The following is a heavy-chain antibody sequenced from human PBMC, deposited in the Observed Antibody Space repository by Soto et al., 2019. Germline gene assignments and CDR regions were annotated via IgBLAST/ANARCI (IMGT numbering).Heavy chain of an antibody. D-gene: IGHD3-10*01. CDR3: ARDVPAGSVWVIDY. CDR2: ISNDGSRQ. Sequence: QVKLVESGGDVVQPGRSLRLTCVGSGFTLSYHAMHWIRQAPGKGLEWVAVISNDGSRQLYADSVRGQFIISRDNSKNTLYLEMDSLRVEDTAVYYCARDVPAGSVWVIDYCGQGTLVTVSS. J-gene: IGHJ4*02. V-gene: IGHV3-30-3*01. CDR1: GFTLSYHA.